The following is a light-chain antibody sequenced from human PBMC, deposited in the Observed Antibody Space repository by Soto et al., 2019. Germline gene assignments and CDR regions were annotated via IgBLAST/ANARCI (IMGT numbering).Light chain of an antibody. J-gene: IGKJ1*01. CDR2: AAS. Sequence: DIQMTQSPSSLSTSVGDRVTITCRASQSISNYLNWYQQKPGRVPKLLIYAASRLQSGVTSRFSGSGSETDFTLTISSLQPEDFATYYCQQSYTTPLTFGQETKVEIK. CDR3: QQSYTTPLT. V-gene: IGKV1-39*01. CDR1: QSISNY.